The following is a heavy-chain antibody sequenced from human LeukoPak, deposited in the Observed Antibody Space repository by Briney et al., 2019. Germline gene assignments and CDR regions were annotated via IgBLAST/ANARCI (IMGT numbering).Heavy chain of an antibody. Sequence: SXXLSLTCTVSGGSISSSSYYWGWIRQPPGKGLEWIGSIYYSGSTYYNPSLKSRVTISEDTSKNQFSLKLSSVTAADTAVYYCASPGGGSCSGGSCYSTWYFDLWGRGTLVTVSS. CDR2: IYYSGST. J-gene: IGHJ2*01. V-gene: IGHV4-39*01. CDR1: GGSISSSSYY. CDR3: ASPGGGSCSGGSCYSTWYFDL. D-gene: IGHD2-15*01.